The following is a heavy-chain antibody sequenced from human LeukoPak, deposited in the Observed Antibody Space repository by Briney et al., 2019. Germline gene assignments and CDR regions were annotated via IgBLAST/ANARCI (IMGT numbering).Heavy chain of an antibody. CDR3: ARYCSSTSCYFY. J-gene: IGHJ4*02. CDR1: GYSISSSYY. CDR2: IYRSGST. D-gene: IGHD2-2*01. V-gene: IGHV4-38-2*02. Sequence: SETLSLTCTVSGYSISSSYYWGWIRQPPGKGLEWIGSIYRSGSTYYNPSLKSRVTISVDTSKNQFSLKLSFVTAADTAVYYCARYCSSTSCYFYWGQGTLVTVSS.